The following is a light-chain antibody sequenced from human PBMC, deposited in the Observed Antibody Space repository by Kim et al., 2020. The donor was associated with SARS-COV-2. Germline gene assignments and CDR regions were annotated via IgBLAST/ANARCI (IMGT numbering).Light chain of an antibody. CDR1: RSNIGNNY. J-gene: IGLJ1*01. CDR2: DNN. Sequence: GKKVTNSCSGSRSNIGNNYVSWYQQLPGTAPKLLIYDNNKRPSGIPDRFSGSKSGTSATLGITGLQTGDEADYYCGTWDSSLSAGVFGTGTQLTVL. V-gene: IGLV1-51*01. CDR3: GTWDSSLSAGV.